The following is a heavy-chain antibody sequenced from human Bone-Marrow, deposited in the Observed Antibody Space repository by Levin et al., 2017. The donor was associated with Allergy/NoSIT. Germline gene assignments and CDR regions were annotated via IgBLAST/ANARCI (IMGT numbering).Heavy chain of an antibody. CDR2: IIPIFGTA. CDR1: GGTFSSYA. CDR3: ATYKQWLDYNWFDP. J-gene: IGHJ5*02. V-gene: IGHV1-69*01. D-gene: IGHD6-19*01. Sequence: KISCKASGGTFSSYAISWVRQAPGQGLEWMGGIIPIFGTANYAQKFQGRVTITADESTSTAYMELSSLRSEDTAVYYCATYKQWLDYNWFDPWGQGTLVTVSS.